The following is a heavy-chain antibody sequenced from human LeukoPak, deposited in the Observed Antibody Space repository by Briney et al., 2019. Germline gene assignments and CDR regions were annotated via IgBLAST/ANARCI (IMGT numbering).Heavy chain of an antibody. D-gene: IGHD3-10*01. J-gene: IGHJ4*02. Sequence: ASVKVSCKVSGYTLTEFSMHWVRQAPGKGVEWMGGFDPEDGTTIYAQKFQGRVTMTEDTSTDTAYMELSSLTSEDAAIYYCTRGASMNRGIIIYYFDYWGQGTLVTVSS. CDR1: GYTLTEFS. CDR2: FDPEDGTT. V-gene: IGHV1-24*01. CDR3: TRGASMNRGIIIYYFDY.